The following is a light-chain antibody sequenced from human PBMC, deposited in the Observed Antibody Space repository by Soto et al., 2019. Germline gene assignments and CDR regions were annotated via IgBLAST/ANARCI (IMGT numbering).Light chain of an antibody. CDR2: DVS. Sequence: QSALTQPASVSGSPGQSITISCTGTTSDVGGYNYVSWYQQHPGKAPKLMIYDVSNRPSGVSNRFSGSKSGSTASLTISGLQTDDEPDYYCSSYTSTTTVVFGGGTKVTVL. V-gene: IGLV2-14*01. CDR1: TSDVGGYNY. CDR3: SSYTSTTTVV. J-gene: IGLJ3*02.